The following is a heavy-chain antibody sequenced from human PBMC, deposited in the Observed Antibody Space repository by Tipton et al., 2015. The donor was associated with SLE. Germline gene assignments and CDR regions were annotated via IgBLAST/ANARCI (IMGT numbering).Heavy chain of an antibody. D-gene: IGHD2-21*01. J-gene: IGHJ4*02. CDR2: IFVTGVT. CDR1: GDSISSGFDY. CDR3: ARDRGGGEFDY. V-gene: IGHV4-61*02. Sequence: GLVKPSQTLSLTCTVSGDSISSGFDYWSWIRQPAGKGLEWVGRIFVTGVTNYNPSLRSRATISIDTSKNQFSLKLTSVTAADTAVYYCARDRGGGEFDYWGQGTLVAVSS.